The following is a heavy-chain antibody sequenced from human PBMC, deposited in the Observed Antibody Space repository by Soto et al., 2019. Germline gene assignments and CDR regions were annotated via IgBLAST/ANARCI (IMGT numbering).Heavy chain of an antibody. V-gene: IGHV3-30*04. J-gene: IGHJ4*02. CDR1: GFSFSNYA. CDR3: ARDSWAFDC. Sequence: QVELVGSGGGVVQPRTSLSISCAASGFSFSNYAMHWVRQASGKGLECVADISYDGRNVHYPDSVKVRFTISRDNSKNTFFLQMNNLRPEDTGVYHCARDSWAFDCWGQGTLVTASS. CDR2: ISYDGRNV. D-gene: IGHD2-15*01.